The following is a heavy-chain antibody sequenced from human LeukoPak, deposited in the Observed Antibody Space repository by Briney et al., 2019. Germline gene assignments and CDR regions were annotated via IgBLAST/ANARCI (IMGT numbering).Heavy chain of an antibody. CDR3: AGGRSVLRFLEWSKFDY. CDR2: IYHSGST. Sequence: TSETLSLTCTVSGYSISSGYYWGWIRQPPGKGLEWIGSIYHSGSTYYNPSLKSRVTISVDTSKNQFSLKLSSVTAADTAVYYCAGGRSVLRFLEWSKFDYWGQGTLVTVSS. J-gene: IGHJ4*02. D-gene: IGHD3-3*01. V-gene: IGHV4-38-2*02. CDR1: GYSISSGYY.